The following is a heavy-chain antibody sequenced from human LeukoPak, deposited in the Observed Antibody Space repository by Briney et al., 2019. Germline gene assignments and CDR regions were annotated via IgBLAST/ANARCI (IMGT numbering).Heavy chain of an antibody. Sequence: GGSLRLSCAASGFTFSSYWMHWVRQAPGKGLVWVSRINSDGSSISYADSVKGRFTISRDNAKNTLYLQMNRLRAEDTAVYYCASIPKYMVRRVTFRDYWGQGTLVTVSS. J-gene: IGHJ4*02. V-gene: IGHV3-74*01. CDR2: INSDGSSI. D-gene: IGHD3-10*01. CDR3: ASIPKYMVRRVTFRDY. CDR1: GFTFSSYW.